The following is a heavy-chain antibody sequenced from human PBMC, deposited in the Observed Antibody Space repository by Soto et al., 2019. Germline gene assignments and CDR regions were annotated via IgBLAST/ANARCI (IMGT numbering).Heavy chain of an antibody. J-gene: IGHJ3*01. Sequence: QITLKESGPTLVKPTQTLTLTCTFSGFSLTTTGAGVGWIRQPPGKALEWLALIYWDDDRRYSPSLKSRLTITKATSKNQVVLTMTNMDPVDTATYFCAHSAWYAFGFWGQGTLVTVSS. CDR3: AHSAWYAFGF. CDR2: IYWDDDR. CDR1: GFSLTTTGAG. V-gene: IGHV2-5*02. D-gene: IGHD2-8*02.